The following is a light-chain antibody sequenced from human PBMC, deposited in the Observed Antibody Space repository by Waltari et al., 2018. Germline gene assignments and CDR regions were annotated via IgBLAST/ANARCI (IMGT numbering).Light chain of an antibody. J-gene: IGLJ2*01. Sequence: QSALTQPASVSVSPGQSLTISCTGTSSDVGTYTYVSSYQHHPGKAPKLMLYEVSDRPSGVSNRFSGSKSGNTASLTISGRQAEDEADYYCSSYTTTRTVIFGGGTKLTVL. CDR1: SSDVGTYTY. CDR3: SSYTTTRTVI. CDR2: EVS. V-gene: IGLV2-14*01.